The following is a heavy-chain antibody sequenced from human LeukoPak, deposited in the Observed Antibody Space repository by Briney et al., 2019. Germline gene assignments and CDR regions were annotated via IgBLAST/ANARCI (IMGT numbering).Heavy chain of an antibody. CDR2: FDPEDGET. V-gene: IGHV1-24*01. CDR3: AKRDSSSWYLLDY. D-gene: IGHD6-13*01. Sequence: ASVKVSCKVSGYTLTELSMHWVRQAPGKGLEWMGGFDPEDGETIHAQKFQGRVTMTEDTSTDTAYMELSSLRSEDTAVYYCAKRDSSSWYLLDYWGQGTLVTVSS. J-gene: IGHJ4*02. CDR1: GYTLTELS.